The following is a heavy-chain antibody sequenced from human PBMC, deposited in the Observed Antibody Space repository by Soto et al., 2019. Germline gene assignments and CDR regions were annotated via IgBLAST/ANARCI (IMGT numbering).Heavy chain of an antibody. CDR1: GGSINSHY. CDR2: MYNSGST. V-gene: IGHV4-59*11. Sequence: SETLSLTCTVSGGSINSHYWSWFRQPPGKRLEWLGYMYNSGSTDYNPALKGRLTISVDTSKNQFSLRLSSVTAADTAVYYCARGPNYDQWSPIDYWGQGSLVT. D-gene: IGHD3-3*01. J-gene: IGHJ4*02. CDR3: ARGPNYDQWSPIDY.